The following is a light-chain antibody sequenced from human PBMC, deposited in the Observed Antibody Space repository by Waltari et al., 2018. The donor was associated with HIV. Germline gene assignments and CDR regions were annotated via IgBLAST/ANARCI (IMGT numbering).Light chain of an antibody. CDR1: NIGSKS. CDR3: QVWDSSSDHVL. J-gene: IGLJ2*01. V-gene: IGLV3-21*02. Sequence: SYVLTQPPSMSVAPGQTARIPCGGNNIGSKSLHWYQQRPGQAPVLVVFDDSERPSEIPDRFSGSNSGNTATLTISRVGAGDEADYYCQVWDSSSDHVLFGGGTRLTVL. CDR2: DDS.